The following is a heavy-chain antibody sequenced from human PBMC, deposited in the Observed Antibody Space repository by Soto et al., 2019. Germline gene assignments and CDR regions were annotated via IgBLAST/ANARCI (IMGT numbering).Heavy chain of an antibody. CDR3: VKRMGTTQPFFDY. J-gene: IGHJ4*02. CDR2: ITWNSGTL. Sequence: GGSLRLSCAASGFTFDHYAMHWVLQVPGKGLEWVAGITWNSGTLVYTDSVQGRFTISRDNAKNSLYLQMNSLRAEDTALYYCVKRMGTTQPFFDYWGQGALVTVSS. CDR1: GFTFDHYA. V-gene: IGHV3-9*01. D-gene: IGHD1-7*01.